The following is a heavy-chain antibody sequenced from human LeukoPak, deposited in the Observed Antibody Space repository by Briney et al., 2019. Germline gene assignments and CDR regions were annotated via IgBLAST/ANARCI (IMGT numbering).Heavy chain of an antibody. CDR2: ISNSGNTI. CDR1: GFAFSSYN. CDR3: ARDRGIAAAGLGGFDP. V-gene: IGHV3-48*01. D-gene: IGHD6-13*01. J-gene: IGHJ5*02. Sequence: GGSLRLSCAASGFAFSSYNMNWVRQAPGKGLEWVSYISNSGNTIYYADSVKGRFTISRDNSKNTLYLQMNSLRAEDTAVYYCARDRGIAAAGLGGFDPWGQGTLVTVSS.